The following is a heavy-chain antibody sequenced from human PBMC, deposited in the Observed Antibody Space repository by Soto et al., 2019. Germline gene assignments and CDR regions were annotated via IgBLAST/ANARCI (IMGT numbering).Heavy chain of an antibody. J-gene: IGHJ4*02. CDR2: ISYDGSNK. D-gene: IGHD3-22*01. V-gene: IGHV3-30-3*01. Sequence: SLRLSCAASGFTFSSYAMHWVRQAPGKGLEWVAVISYDGSNKYYADSVKGRFTISRDNSKNTLYLQMNSLRAEDTAVYYCAREKTDSSGYSFDYWGQGTLVTVSS. CDR1: GFTFSSYA. CDR3: AREKTDSSGYSFDY.